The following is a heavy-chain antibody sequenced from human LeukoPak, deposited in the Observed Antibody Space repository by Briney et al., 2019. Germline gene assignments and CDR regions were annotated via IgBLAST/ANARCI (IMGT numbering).Heavy chain of an antibody. Sequence: GESLKISCKGSGYSFTSYWIGWVRQMPGKSLEWMGIIYPGDSDTRYSPSFQGQVTISADKSISTAYLQWSSLKASDTAMYYCARRYYYDSSGYKIGLYYFDYWGQGTLVTVSS. V-gene: IGHV5-51*01. CDR1: GYSFTSYW. J-gene: IGHJ4*02. CDR2: IYPGDSDT. CDR3: ARRYYYDSSGYKIGLYYFDY. D-gene: IGHD3-22*01.